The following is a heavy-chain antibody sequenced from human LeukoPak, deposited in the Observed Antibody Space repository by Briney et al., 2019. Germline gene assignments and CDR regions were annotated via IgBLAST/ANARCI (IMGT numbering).Heavy chain of an antibody. CDR2: IRSKAKIYAT. CDR1: GFTFSGSA. D-gene: IGHD3-9*01. Sequence: GGSLKLSCAASGFTFSGSAMHWVRQASGQGLEGVGSIRSKAKIYATVYAASVKGRFTISRDDSKNTAYLQMNSPKTEDTAVYYCTRTSDILTGYTPREAYYYYYHMDVWGKGTPVTVSS. J-gene: IGHJ6*03. V-gene: IGHV3-73*01. CDR3: TRTSDILTGYTPREAYYYYYHMDV.